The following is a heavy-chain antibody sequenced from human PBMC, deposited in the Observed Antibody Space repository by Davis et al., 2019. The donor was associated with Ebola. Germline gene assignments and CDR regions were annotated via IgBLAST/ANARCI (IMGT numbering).Heavy chain of an antibody. J-gene: IGHJ5*02. CDR2: ISGSGGST. D-gene: IGHD2-15*01. Sequence: PGGSLRLSCAASGFTFSSYAMSWVRQAPGKGLEWVSAISGSGGSTYYADSVKGRFTISRDNSKNTLYLQMNSLRAEDTAVYYCAKAGYCSGGSCYFSAFDPWGQGTLVTDSS. CDR1: GFTFSSYA. CDR3: AKAGYCSGGSCYFSAFDP. V-gene: IGHV3-23*01.